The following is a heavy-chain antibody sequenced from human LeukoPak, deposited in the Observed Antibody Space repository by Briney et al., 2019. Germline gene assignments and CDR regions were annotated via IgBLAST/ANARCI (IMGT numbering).Heavy chain of an antibody. V-gene: IGHV4-39*01. CDR2: IYYDGSA. J-gene: IGHJ3*02. D-gene: IGHD2-2*02. CDR1: GDSLVSSRYH. CDR3: ARNTARPPDSFDI. Sequence: SETLSLTCTVSGDSLVSSRYHWGWVRQPPGKAPEWIGSIYYDGSAYYNPSLKSRVIIFVDMSKNQFSLRLRSVTAADTAMYYCARNTARPPDSFDIWGQGTVVTVSS.